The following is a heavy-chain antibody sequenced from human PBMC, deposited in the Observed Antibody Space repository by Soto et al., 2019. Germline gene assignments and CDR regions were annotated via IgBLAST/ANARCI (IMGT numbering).Heavy chain of an antibody. J-gene: IGHJ6*02. Sequence: ASVKVSRTASGYTFTSYGISWVRQAPGQLLEWMGWISAYNGNTNYAQKLQGRVTMTTDTSTSTAYMELRSLRSDDTAMYYCARRSGIAARPGYYYYGMDVWGQGTTVTV. CDR3: ARRSGIAARPGYYYYGMDV. CDR2: ISAYNGNT. CDR1: GYTFTSYG. D-gene: IGHD6-6*01. V-gene: IGHV1-18*01.